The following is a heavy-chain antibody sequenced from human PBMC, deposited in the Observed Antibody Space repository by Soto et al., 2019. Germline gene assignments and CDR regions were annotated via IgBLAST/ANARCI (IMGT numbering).Heavy chain of an antibody. D-gene: IGHD3-10*01. CDR3: ANSHGSGTYFFL. CDR2: IYYSGSA. CDR1: GGSIGGSY. V-gene: IGHV4-59*01. J-gene: IGHJ4*02. Sequence: PSESMSLSCTVSGGSIGGSYWSWIRQPPGKALEWMGYIYYSGSADYNPSLKSRVTISQDSSRNQVSLRLASVTAADTATYYCANSHGSGTYFFLWGQGTLVTVSS.